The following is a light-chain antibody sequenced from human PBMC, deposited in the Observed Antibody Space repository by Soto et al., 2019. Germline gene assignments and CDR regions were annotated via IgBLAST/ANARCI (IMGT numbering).Light chain of an antibody. CDR1: SSDVGAYDF. V-gene: IGLV2-14*03. CDR3: SSHTTSNTRV. J-gene: IGLJ1*01. Sequence: QSVLTQPASVSGSPGQSIAISCTGTSSDVGAYDFVSWCQQHPDKAPKLLIYEVSNRPSGVSDRFSGSKSVNTATLTISGLQAEDEADYYCSSHTTSNTRVFGTGTKLTVL. CDR2: EVS.